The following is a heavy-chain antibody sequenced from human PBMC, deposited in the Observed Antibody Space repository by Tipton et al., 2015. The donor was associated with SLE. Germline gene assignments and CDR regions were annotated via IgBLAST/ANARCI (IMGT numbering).Heavy chain of an antibody. V-gene: IGHV4-4*07. CDR3: ARYRGDLQVFDY. D-gene: IGHD3-16*01. Sequence: TLSLTCTVSGGSISTYYWNWIRQPAGKRLELIGRVDTSGSVKFNPTLKSRVTMSLDTSKNQVSLKLTSVTAADTAVYYCARYRGDLQVFDYWGQGTLITVSS. CDR1: GGSISTYY. CDR2: VDTSGSV. J-gene: IGHJ4*02.